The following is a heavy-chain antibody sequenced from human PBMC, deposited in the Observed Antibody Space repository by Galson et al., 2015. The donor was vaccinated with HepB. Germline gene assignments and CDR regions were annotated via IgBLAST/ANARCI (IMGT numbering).Heavy chain of an antibody. D-gene: IGHD2-15*01. CDR2: IIPIYGTA. CDR3: ASNQNPLPRGGNARGVYSYYGMDV. CDR1: GCTFTNYA. J-gene: IGHJ6*02. V-gene: IGHV1-69*13. Sequence: SVKVSCKASGCTFTNYAINWVRQAPGQGLEWMGGIIPIYGTANYAQKFQARVTITADESTSTAYMELSSLRSEDTAVYYCASNQNPLPRGGNARGVYSYYGMDVWGQGTTVTVSS.